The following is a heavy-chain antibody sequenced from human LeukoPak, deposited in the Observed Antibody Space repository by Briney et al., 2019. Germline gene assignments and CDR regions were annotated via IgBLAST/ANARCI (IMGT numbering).Heavy chain of an antibody. CDR2: INHSGST. J-gene: IGHJ4*02. CDR3: ARLGSSGYRY. Sequence: SETLPLTCAVYGGSFSGYYWSWIRQPPGKGLEWIGEINHSGSTNYNPSLKSRVTISVDTSKNQFSLKLSSVTAADTAVYYCARLGSSGYRYWGQGTLVTVSS. CDR1: GGSFSGYY. D-gene: IGHD3-22*01. V-gene: IGHV4-34*01.